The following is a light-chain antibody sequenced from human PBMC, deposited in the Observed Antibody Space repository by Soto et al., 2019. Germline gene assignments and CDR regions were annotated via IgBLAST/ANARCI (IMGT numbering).Light chain of an antibody. CDR2: RAS. CDR3: QQYSSWPRYT. V-gene: IGKV3-15*01. CDR1: QNINNN. J-gene: IGKJ2*01. Sequence: EIVMTQSPATLSVSPGDRATLSCRASQNINNNVAWYQQKPGQPPRLLIYRASTRAPGMPARFSGSGSGTEFTLTISSLQSEDFAVYYCQQYSSWPRYTFGQGTKLEIK.